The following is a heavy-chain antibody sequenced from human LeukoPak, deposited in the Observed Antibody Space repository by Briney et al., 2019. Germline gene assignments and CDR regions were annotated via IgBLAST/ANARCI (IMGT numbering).Heavy chain of an antibody. CDR1: GGSISSGGYS. D-gene: IGHD6-6*01. CDR3: ARWGVAARPGVYYYYYYMDV. J-gene: IGHJ6*03. Sequence: SETLSLTCAVSGGSISSGGYSWSWIRQPPGKGLEWIGEINHSGSTNYNPSLKSRVTMSVDTSKNQFSLKLSSVTAADTAVYYCARWGVAARPGVYYYYYYMDVWGKGTTVTVSS. CDR2: INHSGST. V-gene: IGHV4-34*01.